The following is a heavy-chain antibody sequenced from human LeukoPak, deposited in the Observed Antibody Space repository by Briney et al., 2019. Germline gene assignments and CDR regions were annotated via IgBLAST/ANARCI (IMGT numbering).Heavy chain of an antibody. CDR2: ISSSSSTI. J-gene: IGHJ4*02. V-gene: IGHV3-48*02. CDR1: GFTFSSYD. Sequence: GGSLRLSCAASGFTFSSYDMNWVRQAPGKGLEWVSYISSSSSTIYHADSVKGRFTISRDNAKNSLYLQMNSLRDEDTAVYYCARDRIVATSRGGYFDYWGQGTLVTVSS. CDR3: ARDRIVATSRGGYFDY. D-gene: IGHD5-12*01.